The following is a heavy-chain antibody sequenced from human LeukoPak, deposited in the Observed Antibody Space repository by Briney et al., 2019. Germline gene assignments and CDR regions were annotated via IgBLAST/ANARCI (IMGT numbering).Heavy chain of an antibody. CDR1: GGSITTTNR. CDR3: SRENGAFSPFGY. CDR2: VSLEGVR. V-gene: IGHV4-4*02. J-gene: IGHJ4*02. D-gene: IGHD2-8*01. Sequence: SETLSLTCGVSGGSITTTNRWSWVRQFPGQGLQWIGEVSLEGVRNYNPSLTSRVTMSLDRAKNLLSLNLNSVTAADTAVYYCSRENGAFSPFGYWGQGILVTV.